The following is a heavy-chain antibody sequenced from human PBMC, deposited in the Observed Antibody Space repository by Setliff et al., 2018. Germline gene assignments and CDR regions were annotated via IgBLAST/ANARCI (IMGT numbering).Heavy chain of an antibody. CDR3: ARGLGSYYYYYMDV. J-gene: IGHJ6*03. V-gene: IGHV1-8*03. Sequence: SVKVSCKASGYTFTSYYMHWVRQATGQGLEWMGWMNPNSGNTGYAQKFQGRVTITRNTSISTAYMELSSLRSEDTAVYYCARGLGSYYYYYMDVWGKGTTVTVSS. CDR1: GYTFTSYY. D-gene: IGHD7-27*01. CDR2: MNPNSGNT.